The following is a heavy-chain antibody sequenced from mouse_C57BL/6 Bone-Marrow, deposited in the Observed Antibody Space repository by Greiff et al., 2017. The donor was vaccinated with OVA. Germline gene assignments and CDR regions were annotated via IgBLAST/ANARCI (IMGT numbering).Heavy chain of an antibody. J-gene: IGHJ2*01. CDR2: IRSKSNNYAT. Sequence: EVQGVESGGGLVQPKGSLKLSCAASGFSFNTYAMNWVRQAPGKGLEWVARIRSKSNNYATYYADSVKDRFTISRDDSESMLYLQMNNLKTEDTAMYYCVRDSSGYPFDYWGQGTTLTVSS. CDR1: GFSFNTYA. D-gene: IGHD3-2*02. CDR3: VRDSSGYPFDY. V-gene: IGHV10-1*01.